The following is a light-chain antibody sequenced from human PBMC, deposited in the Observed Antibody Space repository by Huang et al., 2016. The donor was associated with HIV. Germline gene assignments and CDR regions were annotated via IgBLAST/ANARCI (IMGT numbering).Light chain of an antibody. CDR3: QQANSFPLT. Sequence: DIQMTQSPSSVSASVGDRVTITCRASQDISSWLAWYQQKPGKAPQLLIYAASSLQSGVPLRFSGSGSGTDFTLTISNLQPEDFASYYCQQANSFPLTFGGGTKVEI. CDR2: AAS. J-gene: IGKJ4*01. CDR1: QDISSW. V-gene: IGKV1-12*01.